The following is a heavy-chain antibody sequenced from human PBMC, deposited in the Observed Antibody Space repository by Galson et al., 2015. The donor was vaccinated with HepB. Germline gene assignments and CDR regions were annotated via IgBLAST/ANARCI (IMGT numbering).Heavy chain of an antibody. D-gene: IGHD3-22*01. J-gene: IGHJ4*02. V-gene: IGHV3-53*01. CDR1: GFTVSSNY. CDR3: ARDLPWDYDSSGYSNY. CDR2: VYSGGST. Sequence: SLRLSCAASGFTVSSNYMSWVRQAPGKGLEWVSVVYSGGSTYYADSVKGRFTISRDNSKNTLYLQMNSLRAEDTAVYYCARDLPWDYDSSGYSNYWGQGTLVTVSS.